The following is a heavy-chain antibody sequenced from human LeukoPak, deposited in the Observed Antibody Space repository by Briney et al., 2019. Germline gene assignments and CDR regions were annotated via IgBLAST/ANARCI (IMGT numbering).Heavy chain of an antibody. CDR2: IYTSGST. Sequence: PSETQSLTCTVSGGSISSYYWSWIRQPAGKGLEWIGRIYTSGSTNYNPSLKSRVTMSVDTSKNQFSLKLSSVTAADTAVYYCAREPMVRGVIVSDDAFDIWGQGTMVTVSS. CDR3: AREPMVRGVIVSDDAFDI. J-gene: IGHJ3*02. V-gene: IGHV4-4*07. D-gene: IGHD3-10*01. CDR1: GGSISSYY.